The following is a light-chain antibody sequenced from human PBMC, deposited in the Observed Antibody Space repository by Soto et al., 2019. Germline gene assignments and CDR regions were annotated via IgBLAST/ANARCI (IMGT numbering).Light chain of an antibody. J-gene: IGLJ3*02. CDR3: SSYTSSNTWV. Sequence: QSALTQPASVSGSPGQSITISCTGTSSDVGDYNYVSWYQQHPGKAPKLMIYEVSNRPSGVSNRFSGSKSGNTASLTISGLVAEDEADYYCSSYTSSNTWVFGGGTKVTVL. V-gene: IGLV2-14*01. CDR1: SSDVGDYNY. CDR2: EVS.